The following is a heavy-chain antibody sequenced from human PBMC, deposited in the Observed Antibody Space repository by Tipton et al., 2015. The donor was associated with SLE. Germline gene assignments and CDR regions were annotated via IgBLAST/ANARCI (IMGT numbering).Heavy chain of an antibody. CDR1: SGSISSSSYY. V-gene: IGHV4-61*05. CDR3: ARWVRAAAGTWYFDL. D-gene: IGHD6-13*01. CDR2: IYYSGST. J-gene: IGHJ2*01. Sequence: TLSLTCTVSSGSISSSSYYWGWIRQPPGKGLEWIGYIYYSGSTNCNPSLKSRVTISVDTSKNQFSLKLSSVTAADTAVYYCARWVRAAAGTWYFDLWGRGTLVTVSS.